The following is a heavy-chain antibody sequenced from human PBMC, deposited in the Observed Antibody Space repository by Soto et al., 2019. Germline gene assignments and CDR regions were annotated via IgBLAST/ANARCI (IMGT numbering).Heavy chain of an antibody. CDR1: GFTFSSYA. J-gene: IGHJ6*02. V-gene: IGHV3-23*01. D-gene: IGHD6-19*01. Sequence: GPLRLSCAASGFTFSSYAMSWVRQAPGKGLECVSTISGSGGTTYYADSVKGRFTVSRDNSKNTLYLQMNSLRAEDTAVYYCARMGQWRVPGDYYYGMDVWGQGTSVTVSS. CDR2: ISGSGGTT. CDR3: ARMGQWRVPGDYYYGMDV.